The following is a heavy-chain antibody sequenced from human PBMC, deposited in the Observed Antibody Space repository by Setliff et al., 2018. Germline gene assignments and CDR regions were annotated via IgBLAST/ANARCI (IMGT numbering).Heavy chain of an antibody. CDR3: ARSNMGNYYDSGRYYYYYYMDV. CDR1: GGSISSGSYY. Sequence: SETLSLTCSVSGGSISSGSYYWTWIRQPAGKGLEWIGHIYTSGTTKYIPSLKSRVTISVDASKNQFFLKLTSVTAADTAVYYCARSNMGNYYDSGRYYYYYYMDVWGKGTTVTVSS. CDR2: IYTSGTT. D-gene: IGHD3-10*01. V-gene: IGHV4-61*09. J-gene: IGHJ6*03.